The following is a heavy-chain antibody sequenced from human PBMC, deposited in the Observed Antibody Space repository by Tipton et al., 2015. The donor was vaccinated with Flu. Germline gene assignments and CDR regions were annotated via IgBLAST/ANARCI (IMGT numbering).Heavy chain of an antibody. CDR2: ISWDGGST. CDR1: GSTFDDYT. CDR3: AKDMGGDIVATSLDY. V-gene: IGHV3-43*01. D-gene: IGHD5-12*01. J-gene: IGHJ4*02. Sequence: GSLRLSCAASGSTFDDYTMHWVRQAPGKGLEWVSLISWDGGSTYYADSVKGRFTISRDNSKNSLYLQMNSLRTEDTALYYCAKDMGGDIVATSLDYWGQGTLVTVSS.